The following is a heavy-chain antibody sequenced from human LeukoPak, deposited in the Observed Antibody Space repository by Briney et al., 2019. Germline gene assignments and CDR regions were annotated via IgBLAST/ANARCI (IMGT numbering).Heavy chain of an antibody. CDR1: GGTFSSYA. CDR2: IIPIFGTA. Sequence: ASVKVSCKASGGTFSSYAISWVRQAPGQGLEWMGGIIPIFGTANYAQKFQGRVTITADESTSTAYMELSSLRSEDTAVYYCARGGSSGWSFLYYFDYWGQGTLVTVSS. V-gene: IGHV1-69*13. J-gene: IGHJ4*02. D-gene: IGHD6-19*01. CDR3: ARGGSSGWSFLYYFDY.